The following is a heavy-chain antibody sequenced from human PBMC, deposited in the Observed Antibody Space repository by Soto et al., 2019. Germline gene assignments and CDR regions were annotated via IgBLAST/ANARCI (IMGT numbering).Heavy chain of an antibody. V-gene: IGHV1-18*01. J-gene: IGHJ6*02. CDR1: GYTFTSYG. CDR2: ISAYNGNT. CDR3: ARDQGDYYGSGSYSRGMDV. D-gene: IGHD3-10*01. Sequence: ASVKVSCKASGYTFTSYGISWVRQAPGQGLEWMGWISAYNGNTNYAQKLQGRVTMTTDTSTSTAYMELRSLRSDDTAVYYCARDQGDYYGSGSYSRGMDVWGQGTTVTVSS.